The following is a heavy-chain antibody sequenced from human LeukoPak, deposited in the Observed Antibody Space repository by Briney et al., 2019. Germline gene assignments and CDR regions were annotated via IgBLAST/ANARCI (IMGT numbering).Heavy chain of an antibody. J-gene: IGHJ3*02. CDR2: ISAYNGNT. D-gene: IGHD2-21*02. CDR3: ARGAYCGGDCSSSDAFDI. V-gene: IGHV1-18*01. Sequence: ASVKVSCKASGYTFINYGVSWVRQAPGQGLEWMGWISAYNGNTNYAQNLQGRVTMTTDTPTSTGYLELRSLRSDDTAVYYCARGAYCGGDCSSSDAFDIWGQGTMVTVSS. CDR1: GYTFINYG.